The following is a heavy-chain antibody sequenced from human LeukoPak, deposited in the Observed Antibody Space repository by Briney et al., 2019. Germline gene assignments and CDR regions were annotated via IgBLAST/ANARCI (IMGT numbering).Heavy chain of an antibody. D-gene: IGHD3-22*01. J-gene: IGHJ3*02. V-gene: IGHV3-21*01. CDR2: ISSSSSYI. Sequence: GGSLRLSCAASGFTFSSYSMNWVRQAPGKGLEWVSSISSSSSYIYYADSVKGRFTISRDNAKNSLYLQMNSLRAEDTAVYYCARDVTSYYDSSGYYSYDAFDIWGQGTMVTVSS. CDR3: ARDVTSYYDSSGYYSYDAFDI. CDR1: GFTFSSYS.